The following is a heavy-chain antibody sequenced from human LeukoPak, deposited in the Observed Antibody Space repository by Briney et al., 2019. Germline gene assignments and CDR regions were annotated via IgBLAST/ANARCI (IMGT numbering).Heavy chain of an antibody. CDR3: ARHDSFIPY. CDR1: GFTFNYYG. J-gene: IGHJ4*02. Sequence: GGSLRLPCAAYGFTFNYYGMSWVRQAPGKGLEWVSGISGNEGKTYYTDSVKGRFTISRDNTKNTVYLQMNNLRADDTAVYFCARHDSFIPYWGQGTLVTVSS. V-gene: IGHV3-23*01. D-gene: IGHD5-18*01. CDR2: ISGNEGKT.